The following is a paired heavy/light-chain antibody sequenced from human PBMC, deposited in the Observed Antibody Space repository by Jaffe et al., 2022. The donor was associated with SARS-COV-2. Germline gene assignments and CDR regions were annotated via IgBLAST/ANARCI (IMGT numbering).Light chain of an antibody. V-gene: IGLV1-44*01. CDR3: AAWDDSLIALV. CDR1: RSNIGSNT. J-gene: IGLJ1*01. CDR2: STN. Sequence: QSVLTQPPSASGTPGQRVTISCSGVRSNIGSNTVNWYQQLPGTAPKLLVFSTNQRPSGVPDRFSGSKSGTSASLAISGLQSEDEADYYCAAWDDSLIALVFGTGTKVTVL.
Heavy chain of an antibody. J-gene: IGHJ6*02. CDR1: GAYIGSSDW. CDR2: IFHDESI. V-gene: IGHV4-4*02. D-gene: IGHD3-3*01. CDR3: ARMTTSWSYGLDV. Sequence: QVQLQESGPGLVKPSGTLALTCAVSGAYIGSSDWWSWVRQSPGKGLEWIGKIFHDESIDYNPSLKSRVTLSIDKSKNQFSLKVASVTAADTAVYFCARMTTSWSYGLDVWGQGTTVTVSS.